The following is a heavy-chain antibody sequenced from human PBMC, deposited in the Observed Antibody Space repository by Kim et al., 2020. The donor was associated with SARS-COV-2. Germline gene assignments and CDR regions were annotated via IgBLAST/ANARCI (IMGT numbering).Heavy chain of an antibody. Sequence: DYAAPVKGRFTISRDDSKNTLYLQMNSLKTEDTAVYYCTTHGTPSGSYYSWGQGTLVTVSS. J-gene: IGHJ4*02. V-gene: IGHV3-15*01. CDR3: TTHGTPSGSYYS. D-gene: IGHD1-26*01.